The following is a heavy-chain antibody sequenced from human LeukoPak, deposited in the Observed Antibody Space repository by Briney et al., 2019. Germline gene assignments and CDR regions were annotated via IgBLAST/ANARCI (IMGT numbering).Heavy chain of an antibody. D-gene: IGHD6-19*01. J-gene: IGHJ4*02. CDR1: GGSFSGYY. V-gene: IGHV4-34*01. CDR2: INHSGST. Sequence: PSETLSLTCAVYGGSFSGYYWSWIRQPPGKGLEWIGEINHSGSTNYNPSLKSRVTISVDTSKNQFSLKLSSVTAADTAVYYCALQPSLSGPNVAVAGTFWSYFDYWGQGTLVTVSS. CDR3: ALQPSLSGPNVAVAGTFWSYFDY.